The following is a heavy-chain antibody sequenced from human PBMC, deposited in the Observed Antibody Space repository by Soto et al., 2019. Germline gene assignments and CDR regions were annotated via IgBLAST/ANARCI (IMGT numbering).Heavy chain of an antibody. CDR3: AKGCILTGYFF. Sequence: EVQLLESGGGLVQPGGSLRLSCAASGFTFSNYAMSWVRQAPGKGLEWVSAVSGTGGSTNYADSVKGRFTISRDNSKNPLYLQMNSLRAEDTAVYYCAKGCILTGYFFWGQGTLVTVSS. V-gene: IGHV3-23*01. CDR2: VSGTGGST. CDR1: GFTFSNYA. D-gene: IGHD3-9*01. J-gene: IGHJ4*02.